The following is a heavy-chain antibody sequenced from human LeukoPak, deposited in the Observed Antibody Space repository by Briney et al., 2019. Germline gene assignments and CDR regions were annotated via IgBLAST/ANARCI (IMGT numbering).Heavy chain of an antibody. CDR2: MNPNSGNT. CDR1: GYTFTSYD. Sequence: GASVKVSCKASGYTFTSYDINWVRQATGQGLEWMGWMNPNSGNTGYAQKFQGRVTMTRNTSISTAYMELSSLRSEDTAVYYCARGRRVVTAIRSHWFDPWGQGTLVTVSS. CDR3: ARGRRVVTAIRSHWFDP. V-gene: IGHV1-8*01. D-gene: IGHD2-21*02. J-gene: IGHJ5*02.